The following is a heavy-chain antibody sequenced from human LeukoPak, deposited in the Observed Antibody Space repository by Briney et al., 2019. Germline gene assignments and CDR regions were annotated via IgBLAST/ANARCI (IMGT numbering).Heavy chain of an antibody. CDR1: GGSISSSNW. CDR2: IYHSGST. J-gene: IGHJ4*02. CDR3: AGYGDYASPSENQFDY. V-gene: IGHV4-4*02. Sequence: SGTLSLTCAVSGGSISSSNWWSWVRQPPGKGLEWIGEIYHSGSTNYNPSLKSRVTISVDKSKNQFSLKLSSVTAADTAVYYCAGYGDYASPSENQFDYWGQGTLVTVSS. D-gene: IGHD4-17*01.